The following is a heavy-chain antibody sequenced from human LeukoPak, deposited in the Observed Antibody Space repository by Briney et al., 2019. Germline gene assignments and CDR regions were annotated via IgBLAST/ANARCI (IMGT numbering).Heavy chain of an antibody. V-gene: IGHV4-59*01. CDR2: IYYSGST. CDR1: GGSISSYY. CDR3: ARLKVSGVGFDAFDI. D-gene: IGHD3-3*01. J-gene: IGHJ3*02. Sequence: SETLSLTCTASGGSISSYYWSWIRQPPGKGLEWIGYIYYSGSTNYNPSLKSRVTISVDTSKNQFSLKLSSVTAADTAVYYCARLKVSGVGFDAFDIWGQGTMVTVSS.